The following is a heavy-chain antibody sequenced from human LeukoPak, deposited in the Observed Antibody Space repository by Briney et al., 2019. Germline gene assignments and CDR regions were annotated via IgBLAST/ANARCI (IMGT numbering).Heavy chain of an antibody. Sequence: PGGSLRLSCAASGFTVSSEFMTWVRQAPGKGLEWVSVIYSGGSTYYADSVKGRFTISRDNSKNTLYLQMNSLRAEDTAVYYCAIWFGELSGSWGQGTLVTVSS. CDR3: AIWFGELSGS. CDR1: GFTVSSEF. D-gene: IGHD3-10*01. CDR2: IYSGGST. J-gene: IGHJ5*02. V-gene: IGHV3-53*01.